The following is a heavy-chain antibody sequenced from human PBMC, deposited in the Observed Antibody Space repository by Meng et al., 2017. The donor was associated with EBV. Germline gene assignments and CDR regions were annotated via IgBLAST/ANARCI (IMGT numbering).Heavy chain of an antibody. CDR1: GXXXXGYY. CDR3: AGLRGDVYCSGGSCYPDWFDP. J-gene: IGHJ5*02. CDR2: INHSGST. D-gene: IGHD2-15*01. V-gene: IGHV4-34*01. Sequence: QVQLQQWGAGLSKPSXTLXLPCAXHGXXXXGYYWSWIRQPPGKGLEWIGEINHSGSTNYNPSLKSRVTISVDTSKNQFSLKLSSVTAADTAVYYCAGLRGDVYCSGGSCYPDWFDPWGPGTLVTVSS.